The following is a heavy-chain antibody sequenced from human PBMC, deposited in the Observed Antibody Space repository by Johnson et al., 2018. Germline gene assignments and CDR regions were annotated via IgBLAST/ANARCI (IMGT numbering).Heavy chain of an antibody. D-gene: IGHD2-2*01. CDR1: GFTFRSYG. CDR2: ISYDGSNK. J-gene: IGHJ3*02. V-gene: IGHV3-30*18. Sequence: QVQLVQSGGGVVQXGRSXRLXCAASGFTFRSYGLHWVRQAPGKGLEWVAVISYDGSNKYYADAVKGRFTISRDNSKNTLYLQMNSPRAEDTAVYYCAKGVVLMEYQDAFDIWGQGTMVTVSS. CDR3: AKGVVLMEYQDAFDI.